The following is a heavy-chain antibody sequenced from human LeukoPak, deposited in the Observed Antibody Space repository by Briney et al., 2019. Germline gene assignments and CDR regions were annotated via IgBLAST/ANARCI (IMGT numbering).Heavy chain of an antibody. CDR3: ARAGRADGAFDI. D-gene: IGHD1-26*01. CDR2: IYCSGST. J-gene: IGHJ3*02. CDR1: GGSISSYY. Sequence: SETLSLTCTVSGGSISSYYWSWIRQPPGMGLEWIGYIYCSGSTNYNPSLKSRVTISVDTSKNQFPLKLSSVTAADTAVYYCARAGRADGAFDIWGQGTMVTVSS. V-gene: IGHV4-59*01.